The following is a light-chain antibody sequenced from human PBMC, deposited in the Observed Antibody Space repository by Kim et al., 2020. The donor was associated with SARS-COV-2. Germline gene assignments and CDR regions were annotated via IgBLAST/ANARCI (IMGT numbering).Light chain of an antibody. CDR3: AAWDDSLNANWV. CDR2: SNN. V-gene: IGLV1-44*01. J-gene: IGLJ3*02. CDR1: SSNIGSNT. Sequence: QRVTISCSGSSSNIGSNTVNWYQQLPGTAPKLLIYSNNQRPSGVPDRFSGSKSGTSASLAISGLQSEDEADYYCAAWDDSLNANWVFGGGTQLTVL.